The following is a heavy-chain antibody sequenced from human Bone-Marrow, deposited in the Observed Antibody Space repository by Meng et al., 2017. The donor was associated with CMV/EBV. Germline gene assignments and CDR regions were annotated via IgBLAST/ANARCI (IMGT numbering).Heavy chain of an antibody. Sequence: ASVKVSCKASGYTFTSYGISWVRQAPGQGLEWMGWISAYNGNTNYAQKLQGRVTITADKSTSTAHMELSSLRSEDTAVYYCARDARIAALRYYGMDVWGQGTTVTVSS. J-gene: IGHJ6*02. CDR2: ISAYNGNT. D-gene: IGHD6-13*01. CDR1: GYTFTSYG. V-gene: IGHV1-18*01. CDR3: ARDARIAALRYYGMDV.